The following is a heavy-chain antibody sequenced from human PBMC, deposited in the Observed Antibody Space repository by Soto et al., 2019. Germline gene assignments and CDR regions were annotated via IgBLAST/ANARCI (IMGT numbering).Heavy chain of an antibody. CDR3: AKDEPEYSSSSYPFDY. Sequence: EVQLLESGGGLVQPGGSLRLSCAASGFTFSSYAMSWVRQAPGKGLEWVSAISGSGGSTYYADSVKGRFTISRDNSKNTLYLQMNSLRAEDTAVYYCAKDEPEYSSSSYPFDYWGPGTLVTVSS. CDR1: GFTFSSYA. D-gene: IGHD6-6*01. J-gene: IGHJ4*02. CDR2: ISGSGGST. V-gene: IGHV3-23*01.